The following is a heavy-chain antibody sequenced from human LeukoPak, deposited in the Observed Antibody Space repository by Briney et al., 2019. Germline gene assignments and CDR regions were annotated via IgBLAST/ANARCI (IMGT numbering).Heavy chain of an antibody. CDR2: IYHSGST. Sequence: SETLSLTCTVSGGSLSSGGYYWSWIRQYPEKGLEWIGYIYHSGSTYYNPSLQNRVSISLDMSRNQFSLKLTSVTAADTAVYYCARRMEYYYGNSGYYFDYWGQGALVTVSS. CDR1: GGSLSSGGYY. J-gene: IGHJ4*02. CDR3: ARRMEYYYGNSGYYFDY. V-gene: IGHV4-31*03. D-gene: IGHD3-22*01.